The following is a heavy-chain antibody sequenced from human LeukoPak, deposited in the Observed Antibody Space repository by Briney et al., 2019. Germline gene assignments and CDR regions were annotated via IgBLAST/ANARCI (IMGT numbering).Heavy chain of an antibody. D-gene: IGHD2-2*01. V-gene: IGHV3-30*18. Sequence: GGSLRLSCAASGFTFTSFGMHWVRQAPGKGLEWVAVTSYDGSAQYYAEFVKGRFTISRDNSRNTVYLQMNSLRAEDTAVYYCAKDFVKTAVSSPFDYWGQGTLVSVSS. CDR3: AKDFVKTAVSSPFDY. CDR2: TSYDGSAQ. CDR1: GFTFTSFG. J-gene: IGHJ4*02.